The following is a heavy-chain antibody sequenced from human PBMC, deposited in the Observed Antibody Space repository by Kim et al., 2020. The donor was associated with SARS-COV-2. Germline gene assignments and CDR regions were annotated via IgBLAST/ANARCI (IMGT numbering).Heavy chain of an antibody. CDR3: ARDRYDSSGYYGEPILYGMDV. V-gene: IGHV3-30*04. CDR2: ISYDGSYK. J-gene: IGHJ6*02. D-gene: IGHD3-22*01. CDR1: GFTFSSYA. Sequence: GGSLRLSCAASGFTFSSYALHWVRQAPGKGLEWVATISYDGSYKYYADSVKGRFTISRDNSKDTLYLRMNSLRAEDTAVYYCARDRYDSSGYYGEPILYGMDVWGQGTTVTVPS.